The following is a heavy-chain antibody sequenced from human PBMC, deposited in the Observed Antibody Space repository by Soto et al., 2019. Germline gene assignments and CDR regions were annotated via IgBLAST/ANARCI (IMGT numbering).Heavy chain of an antibody. CDR3: GGQDYGAKGYYLEN. D-gene: IGHD4-17*01. CDR2: IYYNGNT. Sequence: SETLSLTCTVSGGSISNHYWSWIRQPPGKGLEWIGNIYYNGNTNYNPSLKSRVTISIDTSKNQFSLKMNSVTAADTAVYFCGGQDYGAKGYYLENWGQGALVTVSS. V-gene: IGHV4-59*08. CDR1: GGSISNHY. J-gene: IGHJ4*02.